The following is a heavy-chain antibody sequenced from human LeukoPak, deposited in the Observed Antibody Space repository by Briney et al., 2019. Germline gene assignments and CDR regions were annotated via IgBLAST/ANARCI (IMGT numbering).Heavy chain of an antibody. V-gene: IGHV3-48*01. D-gene: IGHD3-22*01. CDR2: ISSSSSNV. Sequence: TGGSLRLSCAASGFTFSNAWMNWVRQAPGKVLEWVSYISSSSSNVYYADSVKGRFSISRENSKNTLYLQMNSLRADDTAVYYCTREASKGYYDTSGYYYDYWGQGTLVTVSS. CDR1: GFTFSNAW. CDR3: TREASKGYYDTSGYYYDY. J-gene: IGHJ4*02.